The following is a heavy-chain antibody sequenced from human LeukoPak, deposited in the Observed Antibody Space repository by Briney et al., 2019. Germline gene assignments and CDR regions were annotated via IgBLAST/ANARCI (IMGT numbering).Heavy chain of an antibody. D-gene: IGHD3-10*01. CDR1: GYILTSFG. V-gene: IGHV1-18*01. Sequence: ASVKVSCKASGYILTSFGITWVRQAPGQGLEWMGRINVYNGNTKYAEKLQGRVFMTTDTSTSTAYMELRSLGSDDTAVYYCAREDLVRGLIGPDYWGQGTLVTVSS. CDR2: INVYNGNT. J-gene: IGHJ4*02. CDR3: AREDLVRGLIGPDY.